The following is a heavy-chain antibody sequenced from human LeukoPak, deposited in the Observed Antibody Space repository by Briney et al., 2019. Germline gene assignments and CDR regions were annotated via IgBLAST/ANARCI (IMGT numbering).Heavy chain of an antibody. J-gene: IGHJ6*02. CDR2: ISYDGSNK. CDR1: GFTFSSYG. V-gene: IGHV3-30*03. Sequence: PGGSLRLSCAASGFTFSSYGMHWVRQAPGKGLEWVVVISYDGSNKYYADSVKGRFTISRDNAKNTLYLQMNSLRAEDTAMYYCARDYGRSRDYGMDVWGQGTTVTVPS. D-gene: IGHD3-10*01. CDR3: ARDYGRSRDYGMDV.